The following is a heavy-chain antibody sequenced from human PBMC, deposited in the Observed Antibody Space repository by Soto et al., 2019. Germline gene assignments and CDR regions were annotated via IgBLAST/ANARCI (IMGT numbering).Heavy chain of an antibody. CDR1: GFTFSSYS. D-gene: IGHD3-3*01. CDR3: AKADFRNAFDI. CDR2: ISSSSSYI. V-gene: IGHV3-21*01. J-gene: IGHJ3*02. Sequence: GGSLRLSCAASGFTFSSYSMNWVRQAPGKGLEWVSSISSSSSYIYYADSVKGRFTISRDNAKNSLYLQMNSLRAEDTAVYYCAKADFRNAFDIWGQGTMVTVSS.